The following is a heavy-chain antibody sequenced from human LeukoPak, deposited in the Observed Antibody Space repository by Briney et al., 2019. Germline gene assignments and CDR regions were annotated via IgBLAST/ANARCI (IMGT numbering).Heavy chain of an antibody. CDR1: GYTFTSYY. D-gene: IGHD5-18*01. J-gene: IGHJ6*02. CDR3: ARDNAAMVTYYGMDV. Sequence: ASVKVSCKASGYTFTSYYLHWVRQAPGQGLEWVGIINPSGDSANYAQKFQGRVTMTRDTSISTAYMELSRLRSDDTAVYYCARDNAAMVTYYGMDVWGQGTTVTVSS. V-gene: IGHV1-46*01. CDR2: INPSGDSA.